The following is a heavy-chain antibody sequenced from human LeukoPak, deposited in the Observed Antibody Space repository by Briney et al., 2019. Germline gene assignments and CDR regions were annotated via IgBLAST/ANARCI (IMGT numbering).Heavy chain of an antibody. CDR1: GFTFSDYY. CDR2: ISSSGSAI. Sequence: GGSLRLSCAASGFTFSDYYMSWIRQAPGKGLEWVSYISSSGSAIYYADSVKGRFTISRDNAKNSLYLQMNSLRAEDTAVYYCARTVVVVAAVDYWGQGTLVTVSS. J-gene: IGHJ4*02. D-gene: IGHD2-15*01. CDR3: ARTVVVVAAVDY. V-gene: IGHV3-11*01.